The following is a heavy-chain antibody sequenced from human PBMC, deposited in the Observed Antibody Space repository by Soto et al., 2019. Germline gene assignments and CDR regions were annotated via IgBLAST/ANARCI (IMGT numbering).Heavy chain of an antibody. D-gene: IGHD3-16*02. V-gene: IGHV4-31*03. CDR1: CGSISSGGYY. CDR3: ARDAFGGAIVSPWFDP. CDR2: IYYSGST. J-gene: IGHJ5*02. Sequence: SSETLSLTCTVSCGSISSGGYYWSWIRQHPGKGLEWIGYIYYSGSTYYNPSLKSRVTIPVDTSKNQFSLKLSSVTAADTAVYYCARDAFGGAIVSPWFDPWGQGTLVTVSS.